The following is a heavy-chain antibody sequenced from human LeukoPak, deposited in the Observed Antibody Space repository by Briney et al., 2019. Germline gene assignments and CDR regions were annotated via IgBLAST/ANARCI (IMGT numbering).Heavy chain of an antibody. CDR1: GGSISSSTFY. CDR3: ARHPSNYYDSSRRLYYFDY. D-gene: IGHD3-22*01. J-gene: IGHJ4*02. CDR2: LYYSGST. Sequence: SETLSLTCTVSGGSISSSTFYWGWIRQPPGKGLEWIGSLYYSGSTYYNPSLKSRVTISVDTSKNQFSLKLSSVTAADTAVYYCARHPSNYYDSSRRLYYFDYWGQGTLVTVSS. V-gene: IGHV4-39*01.